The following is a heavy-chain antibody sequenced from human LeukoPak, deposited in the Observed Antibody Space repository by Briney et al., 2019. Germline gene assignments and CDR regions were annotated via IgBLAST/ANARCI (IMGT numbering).Heavy chain of an antibody. J-gene: IGHJ6*02. CDR2: TYYRSKWYN. Sequence: SQTLSLTCAISGDSVSSNSAAWNWIRQSPSTGLEWLGRTYYRSKWYNDYAVSVKSRITINPGTSKNQFSLQLNSVTPEDTAVYFSARGGYYGLDVWGQGTTVTVSS. V-gene: IGHV6-1*01. CDR1: GDSVSSNSAA. CDR3: ARGGYYGLDV.